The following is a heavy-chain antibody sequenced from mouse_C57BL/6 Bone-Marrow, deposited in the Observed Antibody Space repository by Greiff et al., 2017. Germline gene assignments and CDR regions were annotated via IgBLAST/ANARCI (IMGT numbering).Heavy chain of an antibody. D-gene: IGHD1-1*01. V-gene: IGHV5-12*01. J-gene: IGHJ4*01. CDR2: ISNGGGST. Sequence: EVKLEESGGGLVQPGGSLKLSCAASGFTFSDYYMYWVRQTPEKRLEWVAYISNGGGSTYYPDTVKGRFTISRDNAKNTLYLQMSRLKSEDTAMYYCARRYGSSSLYAMDYWGQGTSVTVSS. CDR1: GFTFSDYY. CDR3: ARRYGSSSLYAMDY.